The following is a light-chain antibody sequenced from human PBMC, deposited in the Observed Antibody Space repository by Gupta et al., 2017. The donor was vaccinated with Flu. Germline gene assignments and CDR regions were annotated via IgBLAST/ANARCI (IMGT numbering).Light chain of an antibody. Sequence: SYEVTQPPSVSVSPGQTAGITCSGDGLGEKFVCWYQQKPGQSPVLVIYQDKRRPSGIPERFSGSRSGNTATLTISGTQPMDEADYHCQAWDTHSTVFGPGTKVTVL. CDR3: QAWDTHSTV. CDR2: QDK. CDR1: GLGEKF. J-gene: IGLJ1*01. V-gene: IGLV3-1*01.